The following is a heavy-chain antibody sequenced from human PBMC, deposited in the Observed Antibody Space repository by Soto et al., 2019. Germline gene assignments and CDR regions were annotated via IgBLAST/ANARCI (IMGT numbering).Heavy chain of an antibody. CDR2: IYSGGST. D-gene: IGHD3-16*01. CDR1: GFTVSSNY. V-gene: IGHV3-66*01. J-gene: IGHJ4*02. Sequence: GGSLRLSCAASGFTVSSNYMSWVRQAPGKGLEWVSVIYSGGSTYYTDSVKGRFTISRDNSKNTLYLQMNSLRAEDTAVYYCARFRDLWSLTGFDYWGQGTLVTVSS. CDR3: ARFRDLWSLTGFDY.